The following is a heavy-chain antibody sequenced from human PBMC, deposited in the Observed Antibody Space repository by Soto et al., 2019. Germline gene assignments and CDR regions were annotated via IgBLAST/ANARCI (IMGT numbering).Heavy chain of an antibody. CDR2: IYTSGST. CDR1: GGSISSYY. V-gene: IGHV4-4*07. Sequence: SETLSLTCTASGGSISSYYWSWIRQPAGKGLEWIGRIYTSGSTNYNPSLKSRVTMSVDTSKNQFSLKLSSVTAADTAVYYCARDRGIYYYDSSGYYSFDYWGQGTLVTVSS. J-gene: IGHJ4*02. D-gene: IGHD3-22*01. CDR3: ARDRGIYYYDSSGYYSFDY.